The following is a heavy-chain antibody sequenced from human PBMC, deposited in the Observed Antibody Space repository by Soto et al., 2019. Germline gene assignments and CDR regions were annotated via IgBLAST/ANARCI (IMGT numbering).Heavy chain of an antibody. CDR2: ISAYNGNT. CDR3: ARVCSSTSCYTVWDAFDI. Sequence: VASVKVSCKASGYTFTSYGISWVRQAPGQGLEWMGWISAYNGNTNYAQKLQGRVTMTTDTSTSTAYMELRSLRSDDTAVYYCARVCSSTSCYTVWDAFDIWGQGTMVTVS. CDR1: GYTFTSYG. V-gene: IGHV1-18*04. J-gene: IGHJ3*02. D-gene: IGHD2-2*02.